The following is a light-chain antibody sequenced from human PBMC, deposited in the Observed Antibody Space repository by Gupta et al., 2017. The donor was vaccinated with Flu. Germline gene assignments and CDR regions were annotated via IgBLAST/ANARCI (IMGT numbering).Light chain of an antibody. CDR2: VHSDGSH. CDR3: QTWGTATLV. V-gene: IGLV4-69*01. Sequence: QLVLTQPPSASASLGASVQFTCTLCSGHGYYVIAWHQQQAQKGPRFLMTVHSDGSHTKGVGIPDRFSGSSSGPDRYLIISSLQSEDEADYYCQTWGTATLVFGGGTKLTVL. CDR1: SGHGYYV. J-gene: IGLJ3*02.